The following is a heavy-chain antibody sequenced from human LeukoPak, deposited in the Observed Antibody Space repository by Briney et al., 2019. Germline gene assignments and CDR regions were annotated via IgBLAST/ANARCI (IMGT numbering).Heavy chain of an antibody. Sequence: SETLSLTCTVSGGSISSYYWSWIRQPPGKGLEWIGYIYYSGSTNYNPSLKSRVTISVDTSKNQFSLKLSSVAAADTAVYYCARRSGWFDPWGQGTLVTVSS. CDR2: IYYSGST. J-gene: IGHJ5*02. CDR3: ARRSGWFDP. V-gene: IGHV4-59*08. D-gene: IGHD6-25*01. CDR1: GGSISSYY.